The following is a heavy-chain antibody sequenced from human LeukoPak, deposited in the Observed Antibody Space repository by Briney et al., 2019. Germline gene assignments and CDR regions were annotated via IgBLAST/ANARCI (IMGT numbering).Heavy chain of an antibody. Sequence: GGSLRLSCAASGFTFSSYAMSWVRQAPGKGLEWVSAISGSGGSTYYADSVKGRFTISRDNSKNTLYLQMNSLRAEDTAVYYCAKVSASGYDFFYYYYGMDVWGQGTTVTVSS. D-gene: IGHD5-12*01. CDR2: ISGSGGST. V-gene: IGHV3-23*01. J-gene: IGHJ6*02. CDR3: AKVSASGYDFFYYYYGMDV. CDR1: GFTFSSYA.